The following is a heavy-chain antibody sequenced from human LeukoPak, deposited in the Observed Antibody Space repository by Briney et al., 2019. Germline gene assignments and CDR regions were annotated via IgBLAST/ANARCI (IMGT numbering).Heavy chain of an antibody. D-gene: IGHD5-12*01. J-gene: IGHJ4*02. CDR1: GFTFSTYA. V-gene: IGHV3-23*01. CDR3: AKALRMVANNY. Sequence: GGSLRLSCAASGFTFSTYAMSWVRQAPGKGLEWVSVISTSGGSTYYADSVKGRFTISRDNSKNTLYLQMNSLRAEDTAVYYCAKALRMVANNYWGQGTLVTVSS. CDR2: ISTSGGST.